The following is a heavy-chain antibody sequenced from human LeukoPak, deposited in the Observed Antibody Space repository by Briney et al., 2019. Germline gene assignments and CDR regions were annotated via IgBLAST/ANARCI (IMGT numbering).Heavy chain of an antibody. CDR2: ISSSSSTI. CDR1: GFTFSSYS. J-gene: IGHJ4*02. D-gene: IGHD2-2*01. Sequence: AGGSLRLSCAASGFTFSSYSMNWVRQAPGKGLEWVSYISSSSSTIYYADSVKGRFTISRDNAKNSLYLQMNSLRDEDTAVYYCARASNHYCSGTSCRREFDYWGQGTLVTVSS. CDR3: ARASNHYCSGTSCRREFDY. V-gene: IGHV3-48*02.